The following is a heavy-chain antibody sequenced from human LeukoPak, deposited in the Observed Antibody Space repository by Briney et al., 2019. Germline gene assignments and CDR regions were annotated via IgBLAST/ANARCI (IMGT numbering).Heavy chain of an antibody. Sequence: GGSLRLSCAASGFTFSSYAMSWVRQAPGKGLEWVSAISGSGGSTYYADSVKGRFTISRDNSKNTLYLQMNSLRAEDTAVYYCAKLAPLEWLAQYYFDYWGQGTLVTVSS. V-gene: IGHV3-23*01. J-gene: IGHJ4*02. CDR1: GFTFSSYA. CDR2: ISGSGGST. D-gene: IGHD3-3*01. CDR3: AKLAPLEWLAQYYFDY.